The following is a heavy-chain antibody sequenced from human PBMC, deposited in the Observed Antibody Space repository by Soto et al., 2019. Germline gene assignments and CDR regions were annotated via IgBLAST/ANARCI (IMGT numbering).Heavy chain of an antibody. CDR2: IVVGSGNT. Sequence: SVKVSCKASGFTFTSSAVQWVRQARGQRLEWIGWIVVGSGNTNYAQKFQERVTITRDMSTSTAYMELSSLRSEDTAVYYCAASRDYYDSSGSFWFDPWGQGXLVTGS. J-gene: IGHJ5*02. CDR3: AASRDYYDSSGSFWFDP. CDR1: GFTFTSSA. V-gene: IGHV1-58*01. D-gene: IGHD3-22*01.